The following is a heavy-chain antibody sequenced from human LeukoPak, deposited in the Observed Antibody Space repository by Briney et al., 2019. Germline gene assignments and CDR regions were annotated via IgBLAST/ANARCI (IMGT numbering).Heavy chain of an antibody. CDR2: ISSSGSTI. J-gene: IGHJ4*02. CDR3: AKDYSLRWHDY. Sequence: GGSLRLSCAASGFTFSSYEMNWVRQAPGKGLEWVSYISSSGSTIYYADSVKGRFTISRDNSKNTLYLQMNSLRAGDTAVYYCAKDYSLRWHDYWGQGTLVTVSS. V-gene: IGHV3-48*03. D-gene: IGHD4-23*01. CDR1: GFTFSSYE.